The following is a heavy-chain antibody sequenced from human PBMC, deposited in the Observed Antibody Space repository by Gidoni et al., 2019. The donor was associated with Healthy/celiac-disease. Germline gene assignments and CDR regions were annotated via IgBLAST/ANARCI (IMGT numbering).Heavy chain of an antibody. CDR2: INSDGSST. J-gene: IGHJ4*02. CDR1: GFTFSSYW. V-gene: IGHV3-74*01. Sequence: EVQLVESGGGLVQPGGSLRLSCAASGFTFSSYWMHWVRQAPGKGLVWVSRINSDGSSTSYADSVKGRFTISRDNAKNTLYLQMNSLRAEDTAVYYCARVRGFYDYVWGSLFDYWGQGTLVTVSS. D-gene: IGHD3-16*01. CDR3: ARVRGFYDYVWGSLFDY.